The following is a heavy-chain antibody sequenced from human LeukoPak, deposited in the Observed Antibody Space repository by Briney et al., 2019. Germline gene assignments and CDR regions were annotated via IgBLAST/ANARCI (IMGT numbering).Heavy chain of an antibody. CDR2: MSGSGANS. CDR1: GFSFSSYA. V-gene: IGHV3-23*01. CDR3: AKDLGTSGWYCDY. J-gene: IGHJ4*02. Sequence: GGSLRLSCAASGFSFSSYAMAWVRQAPGKGLEWVSSMSGSGANSYYVDSVKGRFTISRDNSKNTLHLQMNSLRVEDTAVYYCAKDLGTSGWYCDYWGQGTLVTVSS. D-gene: IGHD6-19*01.